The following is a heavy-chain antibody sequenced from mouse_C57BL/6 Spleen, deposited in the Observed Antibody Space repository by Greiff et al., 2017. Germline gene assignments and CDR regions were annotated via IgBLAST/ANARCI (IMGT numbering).Heavy chain of an antibody. CDR2: IYPRSGNN. CDR3: ARSGDGSSFFDY. V-gene: IGHV1-81*01. J-gene: IGHJ2*01. D-gene: IGHD1-1*01. Sequence: QVQLQQSGAELARPGASVKLSCKASGYTFTSYGISWVKQRTGQGLEWIGEIYPRSGNNYYNEKFKGKGTLTADKSSSTAYMELRSLTSEDSAVYFCARSGDGSSFFDYWGQGTTLTVSS. CDR1: GYTFTSYG.